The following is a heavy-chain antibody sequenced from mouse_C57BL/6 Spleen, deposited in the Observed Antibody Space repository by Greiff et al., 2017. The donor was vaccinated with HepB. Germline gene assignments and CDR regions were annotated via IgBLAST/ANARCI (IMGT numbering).Heavy chain of an antibody. CDR1: GFNIKDDY. D-gene: IGHD1-1*01. J-gene: IGHJ2*01. CDR3: TVVITTVVATNYFDY. CDR2: IDPENGDT. Sequence: EVMLVESGAELVRPGASVKLSCTASGFNIKDDYMHWVKQRPEQGLEWIGWIDPENGDTEYASKFQGKATITADTSSNTAYLQLSSLTSEDTAVYYCTVVITTVVATNYFDYWGQGTTLTVSS. V-gene: IGHV14-4*01.